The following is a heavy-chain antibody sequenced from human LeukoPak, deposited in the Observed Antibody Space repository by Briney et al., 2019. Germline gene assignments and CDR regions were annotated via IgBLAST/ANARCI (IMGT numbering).Heavy chain of an antibody. CDR1: GFTFSSYA. CDR3: AKCFWSGYYTGYYFDY. Sequence: GGSLRLSCAAPGFTFSSYAMSWVRQAPGRGLEWVSAISGSGGSTYYADSVKGRFTISRDNSKNTLYLQMNSLRAEDTAVYYCAKCFWSGYYTGYYFDYWGQGTLVTVSS. CDR2: ISGSGGST. J-gene: IGHJ4*02. D-gene: IGHD3-3*01. V-gene: IGHV3-23*01.